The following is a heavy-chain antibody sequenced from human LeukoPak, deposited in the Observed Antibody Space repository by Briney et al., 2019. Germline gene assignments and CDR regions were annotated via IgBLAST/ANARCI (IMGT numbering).Heavy chain of an antibody. Sequence: SETLSLTCTVSGGSISSYYWGWIRQPAGKGLEWIGRIYTSGSTNYNASLKSRVSMSVDTSKNQFTLKLSSVTAADTAVFYCARENSGSYRGFDYWGQGTLVTVSS. V-gene: IGHV4-4*07. CDR2: IYTSGST. CDR1: GGSISSYY. J-gene: IGHJ4*02. CDR3: ARENSGSYRGFDY. D-gene: IGHD1-26*01.